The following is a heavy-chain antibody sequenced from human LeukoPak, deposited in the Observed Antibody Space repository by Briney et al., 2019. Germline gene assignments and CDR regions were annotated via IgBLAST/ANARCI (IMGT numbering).Heavy chain of an antibody. D-gene: IGHD2-21*01. Sequence: SQTLSLTCAISGDSVSSNSAAWNWIRQSPSRGLEWLGRTYYRSKWSNDYAVSVKSRITINPVTSKNQFSLQLNSVTPEDTAVYYCARDNIPGDYYYYGMDVWGQGTTVTVSS. V-gene: IGHV6-1*01. CDR3: ARDNIPGDYYYYGMDV. CDR2: TYYRSKWSN. CDR1: GDSVSSNSAA. J-gene: IGHJ6*02.